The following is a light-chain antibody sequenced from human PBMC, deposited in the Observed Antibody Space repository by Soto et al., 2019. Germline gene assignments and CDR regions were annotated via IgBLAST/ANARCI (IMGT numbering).Light chain of an antibody. V-gene: IGKV1-5*03. CDR1: QSISPW. J-gene: IGKJ1*01. CDR2: KTS. CDR3: QQYKSYSWT. Sequence: DIQMTQSPSTLSGSVGDRVTITCRASQSISPWLAWYQQKPGKAPKVLIYKTSSLQTGVPSRFSGSGSGTEFTLTISSLQPDDFATYYCQQYKSYSWTFGQGTKVEI.